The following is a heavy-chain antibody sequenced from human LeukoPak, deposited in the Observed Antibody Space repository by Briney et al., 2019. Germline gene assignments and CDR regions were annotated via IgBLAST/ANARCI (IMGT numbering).Heavy chain of an antibody. J-gene: IGHJ6*03. Sequence: SGTLSLTCAVSGGSISSSNWWSWVRQPPGKGLEWIGEIYHSGSTNYNPSLKSQVTISVDKSKNQFSLKLSSVTAADTAVYYCARLSVIVGSTLEYYYYYMDVWGQGTTVTVSS. V-gene: IGHV4-4*02. D-gene: IGHD1-26*01. CDR1: GGSISSSNW. CDR2: IYHSGST. CDR3: ARLSVIVGSTLEYYYYYMDV.